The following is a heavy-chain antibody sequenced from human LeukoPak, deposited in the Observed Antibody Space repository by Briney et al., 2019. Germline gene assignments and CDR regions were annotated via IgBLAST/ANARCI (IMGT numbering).Heavy chain of an antibody. Sequence: PGGSLRLSCAASGFTFSSLWMSWVRQAPGKGLEWVASIKEDGSEKYYVDSVKGRFTISRDNANKSLYLQMNSLRAEDTAVYYCAGARPQQRGFDPWGKGTLVTVSS. CDR3: AGARPQQRGFDP. D-gene: IGHD6-25*01. CDR1: GFTFSSLW. J-gene: IGHJ5*02. V-gene: IGHV3-7*01. CDR2: IKEDGSEK.